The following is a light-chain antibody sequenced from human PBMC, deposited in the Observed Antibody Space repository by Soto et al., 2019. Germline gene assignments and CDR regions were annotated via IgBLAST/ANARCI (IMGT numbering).Light chain of an antibody. V-gene: IGLV2-8*01. CDR3: SSYAGSNNWGV. CDR2: EVS. J-gene: IGLJ2*01. Sequence: QSALTQPPSASGSPGQSVTISCTGTSSDVGGYNYVSWYQQHPGKAPKLMIYEVSKRPSGVPDRLSGSKSGNTASLTVSGLQAEDEADYYCSSYAGSNNWGVFAGGTKVTVL. CDR1: SSDVGGYNY.